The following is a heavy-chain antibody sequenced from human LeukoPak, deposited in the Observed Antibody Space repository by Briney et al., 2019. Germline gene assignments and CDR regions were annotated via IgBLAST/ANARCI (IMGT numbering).Heavy chain of an antibody. CDR3: ARTSRHFYGSGSNLTPWPADMDV. J-gene: IGHJ6*02. Sequence: SETLPLTCTVSGGSINSYYWTWIRQPPGKGLEWIGYIYYSGSTHYNPSLNSRVTISMDTSKNHFSLKLSSVTAADTAIYYCARTSRHFYGSGSNLTPWPADMDVWGQGTKVTVSS. D-gene: IGHD3-10*01. CDR1: GGSINSYY. CDR2: IYYSGST. V-gene: IGHV4-59*01.